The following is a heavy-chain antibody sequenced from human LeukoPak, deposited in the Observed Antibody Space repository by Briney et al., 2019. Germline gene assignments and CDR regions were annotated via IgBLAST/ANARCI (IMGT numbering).Heavy chain of an antibody. J-gene: IGHJ6*03. Sequence: SVKVSCKASGGTFSSYAISWVRQAPGQGLEWMGGIIPIFGTANYAQKSQGRVTITADKSTSTAYMELSSLRSEDTAVYYCASGLYDSSGYYFGESYYYYYMDVWGKGTTVTVSS. CDR1: GGTFSSYA. CDR3: ASGLYDSSGYYFGESYYYYYMDV. CDR2: IIPIFGTA. V-gene: IGHV1-69*06. D-gene: IGHD3-22*01.